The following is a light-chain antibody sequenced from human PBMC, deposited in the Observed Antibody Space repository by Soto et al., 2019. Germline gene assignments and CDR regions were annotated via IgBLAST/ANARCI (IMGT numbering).Light chain of an antibody. CDR3: QQRSNWPPVT. CDR2: DAS. CDR1: QSVSSY. V-gene: IGKV3-11*01. Sequence: EIVLTYSPATLSLSPWEIATLSCRASQSVSSYLAWYQQKPGQAPRLLIYDASNRATGIPARFSGSGSGTDFTLTISSLEPEDFAVYHCQQRSNWPPVTFGQVTRLENK. J-gene: IGKJ5*01.